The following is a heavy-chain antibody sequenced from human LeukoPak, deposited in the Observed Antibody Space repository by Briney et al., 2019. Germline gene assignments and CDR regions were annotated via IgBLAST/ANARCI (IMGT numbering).Heavy chain of an antibody. CDR2: ISGDGGST. CDR3: AKDWTHSVVVAASFVY. J-gene: IGHJ4*02. CDR1: GFTFDDYA. V-gene: IGHV3-43*02. Sequence: PGGSLRLSCAASGFTFDDYAMHWVRQAPGKGLEGFSLISGDGGSTYYADSVKGRFTISRDNSKNSLYLQMNSLRTEDTALYYCAKDWTHSVVVAASFVYWGQGTLVTVSS. D-gene: IGHD2-15*01.